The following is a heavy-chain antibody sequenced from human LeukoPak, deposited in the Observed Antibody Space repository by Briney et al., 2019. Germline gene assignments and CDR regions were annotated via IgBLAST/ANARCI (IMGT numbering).Heavy chain of an antibody. J-gene: IGHJ4*02. D-gene: IGHD5-24*01. V-gene: IGHV3-53*01. CDR2: LYRGGST. Sequence: PGGSLTLSCAASGFTVSSNYMSWVGQAPGRGLEWVSVLYRGGSTYYADSVKGRFTISRDNSKNTLYPQMNSLRAEDTAVYYCARDRRDDYNEKFDKSGQGTLVTVSS. CDR1: GFTVSSNY. CDR3: ARDRRDDYNEKFDK.